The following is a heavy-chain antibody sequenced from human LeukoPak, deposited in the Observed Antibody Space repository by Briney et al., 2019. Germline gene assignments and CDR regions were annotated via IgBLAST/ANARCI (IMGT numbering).Heavy chain of an antibody. V-gene: IGHV3-7*01. CDR1: GFTFSSYW. CDR2: IKQDGSEK. Sequence: GGSLRLSCAASGFTFSSYWMSWVRQAQGKGLEWVANIKQDGSEKYYVDSVKGRFTISRDNAKNSLYLQMNSLRAEDTAVYYCARELGATPFYYYGIDVWGQGTTVTVSS. CDR3: ARELGATPFYYYGIDV. D-gene: IGHD1-26*01. J-gene: IGHJ6*02.